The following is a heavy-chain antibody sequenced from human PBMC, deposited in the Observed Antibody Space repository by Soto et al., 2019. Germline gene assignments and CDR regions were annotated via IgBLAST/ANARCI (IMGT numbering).Heavy chain of an antibody. J-gene: IGHJ4*02. CDR2: ISSTTNYI. CDR3: ARESEDLTSNFDY. Sequence: GGSLRLSCAASGFTFTRYSMNWVCQAPGKGLEWVSSISSTTNYIYYGDSMKGRFTISRDNAKNSLYLEMNSLRAEDTAVYYCARESEDLTSNFDYWGQGTLVTVSS. V-gene: IGHV3-21*06. CDR1: GFTFTRYS.